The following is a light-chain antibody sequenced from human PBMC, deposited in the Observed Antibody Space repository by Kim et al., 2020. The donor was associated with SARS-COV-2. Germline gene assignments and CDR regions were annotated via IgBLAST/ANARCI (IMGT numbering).Light chain of an antibody. CDR1: TSNLGAGYD. J-gene: IGLJ7*01. CDR2: GND. Sequence: QRVTISCSGSTSNLGAGYDVHWYQQIPGSAPKLLIYGNDNRPSGVPDRFSGAKSGTSASLAITGLQPEDEADYYCQSFDRGLTASVFGGGTQLTVL. V-gene: IGLV1-40*01. CDR3: QSFDRGLTASV.